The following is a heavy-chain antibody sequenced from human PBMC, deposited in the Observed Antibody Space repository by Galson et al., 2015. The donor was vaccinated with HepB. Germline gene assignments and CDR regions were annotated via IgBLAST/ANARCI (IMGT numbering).Heavy chain of an antibody. Sequence: SLRLSCAASGFTFSSYAMHWVRQAPGKGLEWVAVISYDGSNKYYADSVKGRFTISRDNSKNTLYLQMNSLRAEDTAVYYCASSRYKKQQGDYWGQGTLVTVSS. CDR2: ISYDGSNK. J-gene: IGHJ4*02. V-gene: IGHV3-30*04. D-gene: IGHD6-13*01. CDR3: ASSRYKKQQGDY. CDR1: GFTFSSYA.